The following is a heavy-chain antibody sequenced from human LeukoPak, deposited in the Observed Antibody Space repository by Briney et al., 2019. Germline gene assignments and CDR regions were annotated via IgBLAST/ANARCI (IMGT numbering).Heavy chain of an antibody. CDR1: GGSISSSSYY. D-gene: IGHD2-2*01. V-gene: IGHV4-39*02. Sequence: PSETLSLTCTVSGGSISSSSYYWGWIRQPPGKGLEWIGSIYYSGSTYYNPSLKSRVTISVDTSKNQFSLKLSSVTAADTAVYYCAREPEGYCSSTSCSNRYYFDYWGQGTLVTVSS. CDR3: AREPEGYCSSTSCSNRYYFDY. CDR2: IYYSGST. J-gene: IGHJ4*02.